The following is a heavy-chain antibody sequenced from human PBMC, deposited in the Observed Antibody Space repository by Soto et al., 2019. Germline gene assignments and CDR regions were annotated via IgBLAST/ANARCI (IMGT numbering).Heavy chain of an antibody. Sequence: NPSETLSLTCTVSGGSISGYYWSWIRQPPGKGLEWIGYIYYSGITNYNPSLKSRLTISVDTSKNQFSLKLSSVTAADTAVYYCARGDQILGSSWYDYWGQGTLVTVSS. D-gene: IGHD6-13*01. CDR3: ARGDQILGSSWYDY. J-gene: IGHJ4*02. CDR2: IYYSGIT. V-gene: IGHV4-59*01. CDR1: GGSISGYY.